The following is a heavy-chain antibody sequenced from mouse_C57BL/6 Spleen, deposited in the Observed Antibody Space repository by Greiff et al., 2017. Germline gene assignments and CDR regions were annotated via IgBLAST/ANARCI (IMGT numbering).Heavy chain of an antibody. CDR3: ARRGDPAWFAY. CDR1: GYTFTSSW. D-gene: IGHD2-13*01. Sequence: QVQLQQPGPELVLPGASVTLSCKASGYTFTSSWMHWVKQRPGQGLEWIGEIDPSDSYTNYNQKFKGKSTLTVDKSSSTAYMQLSSLTSEDSAVYDCARRGDPAWFAYWGQGTLVTVSA. V-gene: IGHV1-69*01. J-gene: IGHJ3*01. CDR2: IDPSDSYT.